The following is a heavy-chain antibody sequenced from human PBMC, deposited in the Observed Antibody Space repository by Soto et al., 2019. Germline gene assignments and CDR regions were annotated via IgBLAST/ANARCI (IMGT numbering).Heavy chain of an antibody. Sequence: SETLSLTCAVYGGSFSGYYWSWIRQPPGKGLEWIGEINHSGSTNYNPSLKSRVTISVDTSKNQFSLKLSSVTAADTAVYYCGRGFSISILGAFDIWGQGTRVTVSS. CDR1: GGSFSGYY. CDR2: INHSGST. CDR3: GRGFSISILGAFDI. D-gene: IGHD2-21*01. V-gene: IGHV4-34*01. J-gene: IGHJ3*02.